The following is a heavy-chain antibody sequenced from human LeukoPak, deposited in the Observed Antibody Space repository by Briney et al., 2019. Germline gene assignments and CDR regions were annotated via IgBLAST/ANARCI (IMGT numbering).Heavy chain of an antibody. J-gene: IGHJ2*01. CDR2: ISGSGGST. D-gene: IGHD6-6*01. Sequence: PWGSLRLSCAASGFTFSSYAMSWVRQAPGKGLEWVSAISGSGGSTYYADSVKGRFTISRDNSKNTVSVQMDSLRAEDTAVYYCAKGASSSRRYFDLWGRGTLVTVSS. CDR3: AKGASSSRRYFDL. V-gene: IGHV3-23*01. CDR1: GFTFSSYA.